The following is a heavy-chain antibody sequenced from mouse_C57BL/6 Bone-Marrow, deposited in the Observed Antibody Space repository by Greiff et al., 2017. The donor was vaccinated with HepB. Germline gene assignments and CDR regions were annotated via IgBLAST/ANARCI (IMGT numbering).Heavy chain of an antibody. CDR2: ISSGGSYT. Sequence: EVKLMESGGDLVKPEGSLKLSCAASGFTFSSYGMSWVRQTPDKRLEWVATISSGGSYTYYPDSVKGRFTISRDNAKNTLYLQMSSLKSEDTAMYYCARQRTLTVSGGQGTLVTVSA. J-gene: IGHJ3*01. CDR1: GFTFSSYG. V-gene: IGHV5-6*01. CDR3: ARQRTLTVS.